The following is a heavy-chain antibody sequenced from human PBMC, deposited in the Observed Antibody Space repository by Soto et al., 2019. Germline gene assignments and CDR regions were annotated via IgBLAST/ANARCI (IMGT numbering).Heavy chain of an antibody. CDR1: GYTFTSYA. CDR3: ARSVGAALSDY. J-gene: IGHJ4*02. D-gene: IGHD1-26*01. CDR2: INAGNGNT. Sequence: QVQLVQSGAEVKKPGASVKVSCKASGYTFTSYAMNWVRQAPGQRLEWMGWINAGNGNTKYSQKFQGRVTITRDTPASTAYMELSSLRSEDTAVYYCARSVGAALSDYWGQGTLVTVSP. V-gene: IGHV1-3*01.